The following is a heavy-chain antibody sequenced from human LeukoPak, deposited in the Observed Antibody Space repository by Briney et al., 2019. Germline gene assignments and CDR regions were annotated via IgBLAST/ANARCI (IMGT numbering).Heavy chain of an antibody. V-gene: IGHV3-23*01. CDR3: ARGASSWEYTTFDV. Sequence: GGSLRLSCAASGFTVSSDFMGWVRQPPGKGLEWVSTIGGSGVTKFYADSVAGRFTISRDNSNNALFLQMNNLRAEDMAIYYCARGASSWEYTTFDVWGQGAIVTISS. J-gene: IGHJ3*01. CDR2: IGGSGVTK. CDR1: GFTVSSDF. D-gene: IGHD6-13*01.